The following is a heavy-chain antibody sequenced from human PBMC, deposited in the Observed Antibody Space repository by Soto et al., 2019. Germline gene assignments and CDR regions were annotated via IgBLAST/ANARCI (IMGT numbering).Heavy chain of an antibody. CDR1: GFSLTSPGMC. CDR2: IERDDDDK. CDR3: ARSIRGPRRFNGMDV. V-gene: IGHV2-70*13. D-gene: IGHD1-20*01. J-gene: IGHJ6*02. Sequence: SGPTLVNPTETLTLTCTFSGFSLTSPGMCVSWIRQPPGKALEWLALIERDDDDKYYSTSLKTRLTISKDTRKNQVVLTMANKDPADTGTYYCARSIRGPRRFNGMDVWGQGTTVTVSS.